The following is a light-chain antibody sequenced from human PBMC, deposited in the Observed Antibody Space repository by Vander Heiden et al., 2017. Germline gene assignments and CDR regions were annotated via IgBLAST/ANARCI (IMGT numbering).Light chain of an antibody. CDR2: GAS. Sequence: EIVLTQSPGTLSLSPGERATLSCRASQSVSSSYLAWYQQKPGQAPRLLIYGASSRATGIPDRFSGSGYGTDFTLTISRLEPEDFAVYYCQQCGSSLLFTFGHGTKVDIK. CDR1: QSVSSSY. V-gene: IGKV3-20*01. CDR3: QQCGSSLLFT. J-gene: IGKJ3*01.